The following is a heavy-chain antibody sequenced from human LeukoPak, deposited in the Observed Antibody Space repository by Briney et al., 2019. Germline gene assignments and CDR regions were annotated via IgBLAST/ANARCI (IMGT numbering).Heavy chain of an antibody. V-gene: IGHV3-74*01. CDR3: ARRGEDGFGYRY. Sequence: GGSLRLSCVVSGSTFSNYWMHWDRQAPGKGLVWVSRINTDGSDTSYVDSVRGRFTVSRDNAKNTLYLQMNSLRSEDTAVYYCARRGEDGFGYRYWGQGTLVTVSS. D-gene: IGHD5-12*01. CDR2: INTDGSDT. J-gene: IGHJ4*02. CDR1: GSTFSNYW.